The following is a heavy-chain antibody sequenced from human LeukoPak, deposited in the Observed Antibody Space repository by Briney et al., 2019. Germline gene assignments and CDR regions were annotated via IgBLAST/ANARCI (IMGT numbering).Heavy chain of an antibody. CDR1: GGSFSGYH. Sequence: SETLSLTCAVYGGSFSGYHWSWIRQPPGKGLEWIGNIYYTGSTYYNPSLKSRVTISVDTSKNQFSLKLSSVTAADTAVYYCARIRITVRYMDVWGKGTTVTVSS. V-gene: IGHV4-34*01. CDR2: IYYTGST. J-gene: IGHJ6*03. CDR3: ARIRITVRYMDV. D-gene: IGHD3-3*02.